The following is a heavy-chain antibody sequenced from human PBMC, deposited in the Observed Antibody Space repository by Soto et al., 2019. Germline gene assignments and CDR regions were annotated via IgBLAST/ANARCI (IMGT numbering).Heavy chain of an antibody. Sequence: GGSLRLSCAASGFTFSSYWMSWVRQAPGKGLEWVANIKQDGSEKYYVDSVKGRFTISRDNAKNSLYLQMNSLRAEDMAVYYCARDALDYYYGMDVWGQGTTVTVSS. J-gene: IGHJ6*02. CDR1: GFTFSSYW. V-gene: IGHV3-7*05. CDR2: IKQDGSEK. CDR3: ARDALDYYYGMDV.